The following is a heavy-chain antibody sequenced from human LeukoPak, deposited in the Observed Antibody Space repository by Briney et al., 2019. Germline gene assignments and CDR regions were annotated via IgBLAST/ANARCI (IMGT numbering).Heavy chain of an antibody. D-gene: IGHD3-22*01. Sequence: ESGPTLVNPTQSLTLTCTFSGFSLSNTGMRVNWIRQPPGKALEWLARIDWDDDKFYSPSLRTRLIISKDASKNQVVLTLTNMDPVDTRTKYWSRDYYDGSSYFHFDYWGQGTLVAVSS. J-gene: IGHJ4*02. CDR3: SRDYYDGSSYFHFDY. CDR2: IDWDDDK. CDR1: GFSLSNTGMR. V-gene: IGHV2-70*04.